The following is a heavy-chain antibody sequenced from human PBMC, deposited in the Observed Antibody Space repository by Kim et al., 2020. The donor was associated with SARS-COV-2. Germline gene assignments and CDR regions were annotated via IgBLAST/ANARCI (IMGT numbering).Heavy chain of an antibody. J-gene: IGHJ6*02. Sequence: GGSLRLSCAASGFTFSDYYMTWIRQAPGKGLEWVSYISSSGSTIYYADSVKGRFTISRDNAKNSLDLQMNSLRAEDTAVYYCARDRATHFLIGFKLYGMDVWGQGTTVTVSS. CDR3: ARDRATHFLIGFKLYGMDV. D-gene: IGHD3-16*01. V-gene: IGHV3-11*01. CDR1: GFTFSDYY. CDR2: ISSSGSTI.